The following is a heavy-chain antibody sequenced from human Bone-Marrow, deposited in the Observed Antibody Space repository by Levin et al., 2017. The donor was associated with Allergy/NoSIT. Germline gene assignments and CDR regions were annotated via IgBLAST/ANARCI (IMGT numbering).Heavy chain of an antibody. D-gene: IGHD2/OR15-2a*01. J-gene: IGHJ5*02. V-gene: IGHV3-30*03. Sequence: LSLTCAVSGFTFSDYGMHWVRQAPGKGLEWVASITKDGSKKYYLDSVKGRSTLSRDSSKNTVSLQLNSLTADETADYFCARDHTEYFFDAWGQGTLVIVSS. CDR2: ITKDGSKK. CDR1: GFTFSDYG. CDR3: ARDHTEYFFDA.